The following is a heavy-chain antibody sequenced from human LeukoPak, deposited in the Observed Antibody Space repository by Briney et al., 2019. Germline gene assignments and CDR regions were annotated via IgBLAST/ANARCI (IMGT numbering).Heavy chain of an antibody. J-gene: IGHJ3*02. Sequence: PSETLSLTCTVSGGSISSSNWWSWVRQPPGKGLGWIGEIYHSGSTNYNPSLKSRVTISVDKSKNQFSLKLSSVTAADTAVYYCARDLYYYGSGSYHAGDAFDIWGQGTMVTVSS. D-gene: IGHD3-10*01. CDR3: ARDLYYYGSGSYHAGDAFDI. CDR2: IYHSGST. V-gene: IGHV4-4*02. CDR1: GGSISSSNW.